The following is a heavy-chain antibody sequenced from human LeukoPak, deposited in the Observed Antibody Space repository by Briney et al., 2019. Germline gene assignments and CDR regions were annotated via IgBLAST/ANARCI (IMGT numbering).Heavy chain of an antibody. V-gene: IGHV4-31*03. CDR1: GGXISSGGYY. CDR3: ARGVGEYCSGGSCYPFDY. D-gene: IGHD2-15*01. CDR2: IYYSGST. Sequence: SETLSLTCTVSGGXISSGGYYWSWIRQHPGKGLEWIGYIYYSGSTYYNPSLKSRVTISVDTSKNQFSLKLSSVTAADTAVYYCARGVGEYCSGGSCYPFDYWGQGILVTVSS. J-gene: IGHJ4*02.